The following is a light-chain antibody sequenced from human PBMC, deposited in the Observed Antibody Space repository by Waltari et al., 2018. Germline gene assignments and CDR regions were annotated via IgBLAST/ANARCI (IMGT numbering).Light chain of an antibody. J-gene: IGLJ1*01. V-gene: IGLV2-14*03. CDR3: SSYATTSALL. CDR1: SNDVGAYNY. CDR2: SVT. Sequence: QSALTQPASVSGSPGQSITISCTGTSNDVGAYNYVAGYQQHPGKAPKIMIHSVTNRPSGVPNRFSGSKSGNTASLTISGLQAEDEADYYCSSYATTSALLFGTGTKVTVL.